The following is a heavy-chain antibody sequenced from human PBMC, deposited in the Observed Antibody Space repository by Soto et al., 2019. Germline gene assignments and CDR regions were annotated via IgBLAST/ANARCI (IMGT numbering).Heavy chain of an antibody. Sequence: GSLRRACSAYVFTFISCGMQRFRQAPGKGLEWVAVISYDGSNKYYADSVKGRFTISRDNSKNTLYLQMNSLRAEDTAVYYCAKVIYGGNSGRYFDPWGPGTLVTVSS. CDR3: AKVIYGGNSGRYFDP. CDR2: ISYDGSNK. J-gene: IGHJ4*02. CDR1: VFTFISCG. D-gene: IGHD4-17*01. V-gene: IGHV3-30*18.